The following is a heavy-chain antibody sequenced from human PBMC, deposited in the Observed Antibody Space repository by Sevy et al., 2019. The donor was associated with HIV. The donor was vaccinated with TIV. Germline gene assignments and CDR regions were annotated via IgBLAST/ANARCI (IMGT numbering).Heavy chain of an antibody. J-gene: IGHJ6*02. D-gene: IGHD3-3*01. CDR2: IYYSGST. CDR3: ARHGSPPGVVIHYNYYYGMDV. Sequence: SETLSLTCTVSGGSISSSSYYWGWIRQPPGKGLEWIGSIYYSGSTYYNPSLKSRVTISVDTSKNPLSLKLSSVTAADTAVYYYARHGSPPGVVIHYNYYYGMDVWGQGTTVTVSS. V-gene: IGHV4-39*01. CDR1: GGSISSSSYY.